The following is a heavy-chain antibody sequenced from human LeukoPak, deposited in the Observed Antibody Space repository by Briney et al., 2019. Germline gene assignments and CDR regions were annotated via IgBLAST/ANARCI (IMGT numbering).Heavy chain of an antibody. CDR2: INPNSGGT. J-gene: IGHJ4*02. Sequence: ASVKVSCKASGYTFTGYYMHWVRQAPGQGLEWMGWINPNSGGTNYAQKFQDWVTMTRDTSISTAYMELSRLRSDDTAVYYCAVALKDRYFDYWGQGTLVTVSS. D-gene: IGHD2-15*01. V-gene: IGHV1-2*04. CDR1: GYTFTGYY. CDR3: AVALKDRYFDY.